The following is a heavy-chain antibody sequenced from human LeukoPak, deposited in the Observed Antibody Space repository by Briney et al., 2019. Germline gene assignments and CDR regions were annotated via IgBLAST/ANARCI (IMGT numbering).Heavy chain of an antibody. CDR3: ARDGLYNSVTTDY. D-gene: IGHD4-17*01. Sequence: GGSLRLSCAASGFTVSSSYMSWVRQAPGKGLGWVSVIYSGGSTYYADSVKGRFTISRDNSKNTLYLQMNSLRAEDTAVYYCARDGLYNSVTTDYWGQGALVTVSS. V-gene: IGHV3-53*01. J-gene: IGHJ4*02. CDR2: IYSGGST. CDR1: GFTVSSSY.